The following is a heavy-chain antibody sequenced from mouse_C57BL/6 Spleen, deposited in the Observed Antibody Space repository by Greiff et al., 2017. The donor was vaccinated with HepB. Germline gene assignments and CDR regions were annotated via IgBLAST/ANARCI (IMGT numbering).Heavy chain of an antibody. CDR2: ISSGSSTI. V-gene: IGHV5-17*01. CDR3: ARPGTTVVGGFAY. D-gene: IGHD1-1*01. CDR1: GFTFSDYG. Sequence: EVQLQESGGGLVKPGGSLKLSCAASGFTFSDYGMHWVRQAPEKGLEWVAYISSGSSTIYYADTVKGRFTISRDNAKNTLFLQMTSLRSEDTAMYYCARPGTTVVGGFAYWGQGTLVTVSA. J-gene: IGHJ3*01.